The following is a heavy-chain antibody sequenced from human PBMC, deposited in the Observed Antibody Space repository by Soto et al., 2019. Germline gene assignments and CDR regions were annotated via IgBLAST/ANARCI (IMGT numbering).Heavy chain of an antibody. Sequence: SETLSLTCTVSGGSISSSSYYWGWIRQPPGKGLEWIGSIYYSGSTYYNPSLKSRVTISVDTSKNQFSLKLSSVTAADTAVYYCASNWDILTGFDYWGQGTLVTVSS. CDR2: IYYSGST. J-gene: IGHJ4*02. CDR1: GGSISSSSYY. CDR3: ASNWDILTGFDY. V-gene: IGHV4-39*01. D-gene: IGHD3-9*01.